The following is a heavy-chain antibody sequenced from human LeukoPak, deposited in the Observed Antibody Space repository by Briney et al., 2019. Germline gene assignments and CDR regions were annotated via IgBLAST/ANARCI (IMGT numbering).Heavy chain of an antibody. Sequence: PSETLSLTCTVSGGSISTYYWSWIRQSPGKGLDWIGYIHDTGSTNYNPSLKSRVSISVDRSKSQFSLHLSSVTAADTAVYFCSRVEPYSYYFCMDVWGRGTTVTVSS. CDR2: IHDTGST. CDR3: SRVEPYSYYFCMDV. V-gene: IGHV4-59*08. CDR1: GGSISTYY. J-gene: IGHJ6*02. D-gene: IGHD1-26*01.